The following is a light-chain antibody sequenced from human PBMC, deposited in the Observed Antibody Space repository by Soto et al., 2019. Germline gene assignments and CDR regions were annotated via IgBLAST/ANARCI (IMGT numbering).Light chain of an antibody. Sequence: EIVMTQSPATLSVSPGEGATIACRASQSVSSNLAWYQQKPGQAPRLLIYGASTRATGIPARFSGSGSGTEFTLTISSRQSEDFAVYYCQQYNNWPPYTFGQGTKLEIK. CDR3: QQYNNWPPYT. V-gene: IGKV3-15*01. J-gene: IGKJ2*01. CDR2: GAS. CDR1: QSVSSN.